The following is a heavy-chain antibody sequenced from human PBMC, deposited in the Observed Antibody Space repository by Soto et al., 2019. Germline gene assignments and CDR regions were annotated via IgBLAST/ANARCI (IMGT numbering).Heavy chain of an antibody. CDR1: GGAFSGYH. V-gene: IGHV4-34*01. Sequence: SETLSLTCGVSGGAFSGYHWSWIRQAPGKGLEWIGEISQSGSTNYSPSLKSRVTMSVDTSKKQFPLKLSSVTAADTALYYCATRDSYYGMDFWGQGTTVTVSS. CDR2: ISQSGST. J-gene: IGHJ6*02. CDR3: ATRDSYYGMDF.